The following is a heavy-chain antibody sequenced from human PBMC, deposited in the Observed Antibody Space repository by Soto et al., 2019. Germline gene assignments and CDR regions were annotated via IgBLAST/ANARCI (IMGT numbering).Heavy chain of an antibody. D-gene: IGHD4-4*01. J-gene: IGHJ6*02. V-gene: IGHV3-23*01. CDR2: ISGSGGST. CDR3: AEDTTTVLFYYYYGMDV. CDR1: GFTFSSYA. Sequence: PGGSLRLSCAASGFTFSSYAMSWVRQAPGKGLEWVSAISGSGGSTYYADSVKGRFTISRDNSKNTLYLQMNSLRAEDTAVYYCAEDTTTVLFYYYYGMDVWGQGTTVTVSS.